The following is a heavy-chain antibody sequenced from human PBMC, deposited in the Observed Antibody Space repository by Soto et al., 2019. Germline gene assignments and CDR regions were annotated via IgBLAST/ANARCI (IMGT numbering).Heavy chain of an antibody. CDR2: ISSSSSYT. CDR1: GFTFRDYY. Sequence: GGSLRLSCAASGFTFRDYYMSWIRQAPGKGLEWVSYISSSSSYTNYADSVKGRFTISRDNAKNSLYLQMNSLRAEDTAVYYCAIGSDSSGPVDYWGQGTLVTVSS. J-gene: IGHJ4*02. D-gene: IGHD3-22*01. V-gene: IGHV3-11*05. CDR3: AIGSDSSGPVDY.